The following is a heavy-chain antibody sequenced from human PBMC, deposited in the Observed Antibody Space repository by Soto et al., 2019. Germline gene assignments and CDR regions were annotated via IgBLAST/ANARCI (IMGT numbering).Heavy chain of an antibody. D-gene: IGHD4-4*01. CDR3: TSPPRSVTVSGY. CDR2: ISSSGDT. Sequence: GLSLSLSWAAAGFTCNAYTMSWIRQATGKGLEWVSSISSSGDTYSADSVKGRFTISRDNSKNTLYLQMNSLSAEDTALHYCTSPPRSVTVSGYWRQGTLVTVSS. V-gene: IGHV3-23*01. J-gene: IGHJ4*02. CDR1: GFTCNAYT.